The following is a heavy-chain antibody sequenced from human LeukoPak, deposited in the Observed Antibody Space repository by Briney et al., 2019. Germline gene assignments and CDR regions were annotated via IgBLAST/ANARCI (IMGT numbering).Heavy chain of an antibody. J-gene: IGHJ6*03. V-gene: IGHV1-46*01. D-gene: IGHD3-16*01. Sequence: ASVKVSCKASGYTFTRYYMHWVRQAPGQGLEWMGIITPSGGSTNYAQKFQGRVTITADESTSTAYMELSSLRSEDTAVYYCARPAGISLGRDYYMDVWGKGTTVTVSS. CDR2: ITPSGGST. CDR3: ARPAGISLGRDYYMDV. CDR1: GYTFTRYY.